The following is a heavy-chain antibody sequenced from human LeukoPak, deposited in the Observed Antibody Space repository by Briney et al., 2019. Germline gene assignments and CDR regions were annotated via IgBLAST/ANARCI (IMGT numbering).Heavy chain of an antibody. D-gene: IGHD1-14*01. CDR3: ARDLVETAAEYYYYGMDV. CDR2: LNPNSGGT. CDR1: GGTFSSYA. J-gene: IGHJ6*02. Sequence: ASVKVSCKASGGTFSSYAISWVRQAPGQGLEWMGRLNPNSGGTNYAQKFQGRVTMTRDTSISTAYMELSRLRSDDTAVYYCARDLVETAAEYYYYGMDVWGQGTTVTVSS. V-gene: IGHV1-2*06.